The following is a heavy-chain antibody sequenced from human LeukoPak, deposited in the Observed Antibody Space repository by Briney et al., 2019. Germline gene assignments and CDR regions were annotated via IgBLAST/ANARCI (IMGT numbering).Heavy chain of an antibody. CDR3: ARGPWATVTRTWSAFDI. CDR1: GFTFSNYG. J-gene: IGHJ3*02. Sequence: PGGSLRLSRAASGFTFSNYGMHWVRQAPGKGLEWVAVIWYDGSNKYYADSVKGRFTISRDNSKNTLYLQMNSLRAEDTAVYYCARGPWATVTRTWSAFDIWGQGTLVTVSS. V-gene: IGHV3-33*01. D-gene: IGHD4-11*01. CDR2: IWYDGSNK.